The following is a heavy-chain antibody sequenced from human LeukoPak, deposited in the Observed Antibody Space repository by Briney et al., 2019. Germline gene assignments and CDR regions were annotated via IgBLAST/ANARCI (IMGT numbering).Heavy chain of an antibody. Sequence: ASVKVSCKASGGTFSSYAISWVRQAPGQGLEWMGGIIPFLGKANYAQRFQGRVTITADKSTSTVYMELNTLRSEDTAVYYCARVGAYCSSNNCYLPNWGQGTLVTVSS. CDR2: IIPFLGKA. V-gene: IGHV1-69*10. CDR1: GGTFSSYA. J-gene: IGHJ4*02. CDR3: ARVGAYCSSNNCYLPN. D-gene: IGHD2-2*01.